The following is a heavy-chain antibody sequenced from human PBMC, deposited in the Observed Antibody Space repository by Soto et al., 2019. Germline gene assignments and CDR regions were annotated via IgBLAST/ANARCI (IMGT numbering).Heavy chain of an antibody. D-gene: IGHD2-15*01. J-gene: IGHJ3*02. CDR3: ARGPESGYCSGGSCFSDDAFDI. CDR2: INSEGSST. V-gene: IGHV3-74*01. Sequence: EVQLVETGGGLVQPGGSLRLSCAASGFTFSSYWMHWVRQAPGKGLVWVSRINSEGSSTSYADSVKGRFTISRDNAKNTLNLKMNSLRAEDTAVYYCARGPESGYCSGGSCFSDDAFDIWGQGTMVTVSS. CDR1: GFTFSSYW.